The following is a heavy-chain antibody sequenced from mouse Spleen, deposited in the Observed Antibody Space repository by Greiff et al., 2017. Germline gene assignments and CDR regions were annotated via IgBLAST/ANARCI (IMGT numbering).Heavy chain of an antibody. D-gene: IGHD2-3*01. J-gene: IGHJ4*01. V-gene: IGHV1-81*01. CDR2: IYPRSGNT. CDR1: GYTFTSYG. Sequence: VKLQQSGAELARPGASVKLSCKASGYTFTSYGISWVKQRTGQGLEWIGEIYPRSGNTYYNEKFKGKATLTADKSSSTAYMELRSLTSEDSAVYFCARYDGYTSAMDYWGQGTSVTVSS. CDR3: ARYDGYTSAMDY.